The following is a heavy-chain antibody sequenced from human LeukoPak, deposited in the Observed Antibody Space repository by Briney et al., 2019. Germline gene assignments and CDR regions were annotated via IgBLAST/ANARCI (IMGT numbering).Heavy chain of an antibody. Sequence: PGGSLRLSCVASGFTFSSYWMHWVRQAPGKGLVWVSRINSDGSSTSYADSVKGRFTISRDNAKNTLYLQMSSLRAEDTAVYYCARVSFNWNYFDYWGQGTLVTVSS. V-gene: IGHV3-74*01. J-gene: IGHJ4*02. CDR3: ARVSFNWNYFDY. CDR2: INSDGSST. CDR1: GFTFSSYW. D-gene: IGHD1-20*01.